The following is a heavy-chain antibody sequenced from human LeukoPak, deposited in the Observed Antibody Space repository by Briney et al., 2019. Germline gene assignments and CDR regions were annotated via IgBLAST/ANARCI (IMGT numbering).Heavy chain of an antibody. Sequence: PGGSLRLSCAASGFTFSSYGMSWVRQAPGKGLEWVSAISGSGGSTYYANSVKGRFTISRDNSKNTLYLQMNSLRAEDTAVYYCAKDIGYCSSTSCYDNWFDPWGQGTLVTVSS. J-gene: IGHJ5*02. CDR3: AKDIGYCSSTSCYDNWFDP. CDR1: GFTFSSYG. V-gene: IGHV3-23*01. D-gene: IGHD2-2*01. CDR2: ISGSGGST.